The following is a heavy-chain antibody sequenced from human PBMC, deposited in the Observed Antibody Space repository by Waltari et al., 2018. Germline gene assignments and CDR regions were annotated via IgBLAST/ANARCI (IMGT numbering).Heavy chain of an antibody. V-gene: IGHV3-9*02. Sequence: EVQLVESGGGLVQPGRYLRLSCAASGFSSKGYAMHWVRQATGKGMEGVSGIYWNSDRIDYADSVKGRFTVSRDNAKNSLYLQMNSLRPEDSALYYCTKDLQPGGADVWGQGTTVTVSS. CDR3: TKDLQPGGADV. J-gene: IGHJ6*02. D-gene: IGHD3-16*01. CDR1: GFSSKGYA. CDR2: IYWNSDRI.